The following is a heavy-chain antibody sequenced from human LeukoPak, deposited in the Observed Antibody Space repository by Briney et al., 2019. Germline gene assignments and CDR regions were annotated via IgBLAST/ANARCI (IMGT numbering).Heavy chain of an antibody. D-gene: IGHD4-11*01. CDR2: FIPIFGTA. J-gene: IGHJ4*02. V-gene: IGHV1-69*06. Sequence: SVKVSCKASGGTFRSFATSLVRQATGHGLEWMGGFIPIFGTANYAQKFQGRVTMTEDTSTDTAYMELSSLRSEDTAVYYCATDFPRALTTVTTQRGYWGQGTLVTVSS. CDR1: GGTFRSFA. CDR3: ATDFPRALTTVTTQRGY.